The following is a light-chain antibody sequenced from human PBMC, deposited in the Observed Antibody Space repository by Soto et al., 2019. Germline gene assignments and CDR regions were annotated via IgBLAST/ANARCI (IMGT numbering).Light chain of an antibody. J-gene: IGKJ3*01. CDR3: QQYGSSLLFT. CDR1: QSVSSSY. CDR2: GAS. Sequence: IVLTQSPGTLSLSPGERATLSCRASQSVSSSYLAWYQQKPGQAPRLLIYGASSRATGIPDRFSGSGSGTDFTLTISRLEPEDFAVYYWQQYGSSLLFTFGPGTKVDIK. V-gene: IGKV3-20*01.